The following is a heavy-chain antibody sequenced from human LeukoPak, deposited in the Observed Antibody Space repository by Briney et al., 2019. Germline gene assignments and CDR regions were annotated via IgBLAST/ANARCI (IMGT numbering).Heavy chain of an antibody. CDR2: INPNSGGT. CDR1: GYTFTGYY. Sequence: ASVKVSCKASGYTFTGYYMHWVRQAPGQGLEWMGWINPNSGGTNYAQKFQGWVTMTRDTSISTAYMELSRLRSDDTAVYYCARGNYDSSGYRNDAFDMWGQGTMVTVSS. J-gene: IGHJ3*02. D-gene: IGHD3-22*01. CDR3: ARGNYDSSGYRNDAFDM. V-gene: IGHV1-2*04.